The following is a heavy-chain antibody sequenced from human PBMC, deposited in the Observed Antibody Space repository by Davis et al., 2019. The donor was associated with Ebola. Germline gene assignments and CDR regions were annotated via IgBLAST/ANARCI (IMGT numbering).Heavy chain of an antibody. Sequence: GESLKISCKDSGDSFTSHWIGWVRQMPGKGLEWMGLIYTDDSDTRYSPSFQGQVTISADKSISTAYLRWSSLKASDTATYYCTRRNDIFTGYQIERGFDYWGQGTLVTVSS. CDR1: GDSFTSHW. CDR2: IYTDDSDT. V-gene: IGHV5-51*01. D-gene: IGHD3-9*01. CDR3: TRRNDIFTGYQIERGFDY. J-gene: IGHJ4*02.